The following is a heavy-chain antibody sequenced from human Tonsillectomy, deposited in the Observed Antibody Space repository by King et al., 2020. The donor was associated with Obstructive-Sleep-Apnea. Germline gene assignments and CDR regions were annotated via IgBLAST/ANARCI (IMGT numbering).Heavy chain of an antibody. Sequence: QLQESGPGLVRPSETLSLTCTVPGGSITNYYWGWIRQPPGKGLEWIGYIYYSVITDYNPALRGRVTISVDTSKNQLSLRVTSLTAADTAEYFCARWNEGFDYWGQGTLVTVSS. CDR3: ARWNEGFDY. CDR1: GGSITNYY. CDR2: IYYSVIT. V-gene: IGHV4-59*08. D-gene: IGHD1-1*01. J-gene: IGHJ4*02.